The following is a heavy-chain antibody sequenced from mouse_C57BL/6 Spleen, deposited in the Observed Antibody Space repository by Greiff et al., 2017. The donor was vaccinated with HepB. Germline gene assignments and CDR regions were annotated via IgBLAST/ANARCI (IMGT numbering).Heavy chain of an antibody. D-gene: IGHD2-2*01. J-gene: IGHJ3*01. CDR1: GYSFTGYY. CDR3: APIYYGYGFAY. CDR2: INPSTGGT. V-gene: IGHV1-42*01. Sequence: EVQLQESGPELVKPGASVKISCKASGYSFTGYYMHWVKQSPEKSLEWIGEINPSTGGTTYNQKFKAKATLTVDKSSSTAYMQLKSLTSEDSAVYYCAPIYYGYGFAYWGQGTLVTVSA.